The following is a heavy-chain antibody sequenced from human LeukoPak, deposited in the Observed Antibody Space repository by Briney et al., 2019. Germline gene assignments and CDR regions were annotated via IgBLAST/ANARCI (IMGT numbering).Heavy chain of an antibody. CDR3: AKDLYYYDSSGYYGPYYFDY. D-gene: IGHD3-22*01. CDR1: GFTFSDYY. J-gene: IGHJ4*02. V-gene: IGHV3-11*01. CDR2: ISSSGSTI. Sequence: PGGSLRLSCAASGFTFSDYYMSWIRQAPGKGLEWVSYISSSGSTIYYADSVKGRFTISRDNSKNTLYLQMNSLRAEDTAVYYCAKDLYYYDSSGYYGPYYFDYWGQGTLVTVSS.